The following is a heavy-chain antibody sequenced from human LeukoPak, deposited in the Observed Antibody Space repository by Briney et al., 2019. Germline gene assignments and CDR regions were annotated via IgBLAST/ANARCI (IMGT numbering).Heavy chain of an antibody. CDR1: GGTFTHYV. D-gene: IGHD3-10*01. CDR3: AREGEYYSESGNLVDASDV. Sequence: SVKVSCKASGGTFTHYVISWVRQAPGQGLEWMGGVAPISGTPMYAQRFQGRVTISADTSTYTAFMEMSSLTSEDTAMYYCAREGEYYSESGNLVDASDVWGQGTMVTVSA. CDR2: VAPISGTP. J-gene: IGHJ3*01. V-gene: IGHV1-69*06.